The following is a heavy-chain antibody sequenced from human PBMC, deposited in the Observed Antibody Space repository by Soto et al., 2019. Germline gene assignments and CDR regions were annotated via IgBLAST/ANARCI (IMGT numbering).Heavy chain of an antibody. V-gene: IGHV5-51*01. Sequence: PGESLKISCEGSGYMFYGYWIGWVRQMPGKGLEWMGLIYPDNSDTRYSPSFQGQVTLSADKPINTAYLQWSTLKASDTAMYYCARFGGPGLSHNWFDSWGQGTLVTVSS. CDR1: GYMFYGYW. D-gene: IGHD3-16*01. J-gene: IGHJ5*01. CDR2: IYPDNSDT. CDR3: ARFGGPGLSHNWFDS.